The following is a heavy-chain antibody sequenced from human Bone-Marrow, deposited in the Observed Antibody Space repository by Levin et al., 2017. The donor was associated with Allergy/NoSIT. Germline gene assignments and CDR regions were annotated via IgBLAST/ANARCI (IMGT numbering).Heavy chain of an antibody. J-gene: IGHJ6*02. CDR3: ARRGVSVTAIKAVDHYYYYGMDV. Sequence: GESLKISCKGSGYSFTSYWIGWVRQMPGKGLEWMGIIYPGDSDTRYSPSFQGQVTISADKSISTAYLQWSSLKASDTAMYYCARRGVSVTAIKAVDHYYYYGMDVWGQGTTVTVSS. CDR2: IYPGDSDT. D-gene: IGHD2-21*02. V-gene: IGHV5-51*01. CDR1: GYSFTSYW.